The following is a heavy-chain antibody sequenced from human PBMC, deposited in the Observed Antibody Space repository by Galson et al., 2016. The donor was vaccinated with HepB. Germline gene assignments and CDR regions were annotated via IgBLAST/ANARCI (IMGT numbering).Heavy chain of an antibody. D-gene: IGHD3-16*01. Sequence: TLSLTCTVSGDSISTSRYSYWSWLRQPVGKGLEWIGLIYTSGSTKYNPSLKSRLTISLDTSKNQFSLELISVTAADTAVYYYARELGSWSQGTLVTVSS. CDR2: IYTSGST. CDR1: GDSISTSRYSY. J-gene: IGHJ5*02. CDR3: ARELGS. V-gene: IGHV4-61*02.